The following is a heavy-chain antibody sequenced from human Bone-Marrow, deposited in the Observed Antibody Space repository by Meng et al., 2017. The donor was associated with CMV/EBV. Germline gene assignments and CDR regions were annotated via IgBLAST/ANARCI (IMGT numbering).Heavy chain of an antibody. Sequence: GGSLRLSCAASGFTFSSYSMNWVRQAPGKGLVWVSRINSDGSSTSYADSVKGRFTISRDNAKNTLYLQMNSLRAEDTAVYYCARDARIAAPDYWGQGTLVTVSS. V-gene: IGHV3-74*01. CDR1: GFTFSSYS. J-gene: IGHJ4*02. CDR3: ARDARIAAPDY. CDR2: INSDGSST. D-gene: IGHD6-6*01.